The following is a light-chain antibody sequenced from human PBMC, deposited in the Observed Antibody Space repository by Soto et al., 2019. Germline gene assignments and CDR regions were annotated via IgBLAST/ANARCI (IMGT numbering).Light chain of an antibody. CDR1: QSLLHSNGYSY. V-gene: IGKV2-28*01. Sequence: DIVMTQSPLSLPVTPGEPASISCRSSQSLLHSNGYSYLDWYLQKPGQSPQLLIYLGSNRASGVPDRFSGSGSGTDFTLKISRVEADDVGVYYCMQSLHTPTFGQGTKVEIK. CDR3: MQSLHTPT. J-gene: IGKJ1*01. CDR2: LGS.